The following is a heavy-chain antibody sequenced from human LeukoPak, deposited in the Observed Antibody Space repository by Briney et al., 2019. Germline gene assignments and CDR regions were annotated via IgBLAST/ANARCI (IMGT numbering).Heavy chain of an antibody. CDR1: GYTFTSYG. CDR3: AMSPINYYDSSGFDY. J-gene: IGHJ4*02. D-gene: IGHD3-22*01. CDR2: INPNSGGT. Sequence: GASVKVSCKASGYTFTSYGISWVRQAPGQGLEWMGWINPNSGGTNYAQKFQGRVTMTRDTSISTAYMELSRLRSDDTAVYYCAMSPINYYDSSGFDYWGQGTLVTVSS. V-gene: IGHV1-2*02.